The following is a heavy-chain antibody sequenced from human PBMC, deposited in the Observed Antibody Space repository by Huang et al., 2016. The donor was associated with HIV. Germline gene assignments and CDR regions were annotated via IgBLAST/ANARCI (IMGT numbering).Heavy chain of an antibody. Sequence: VQLIESGGGVVQPGKSLRLSCATSGFILSNYGMHWDRQAPGKGLKWVAFIRNDGMKKNYADSVRGRFTVGRDNGNNTLLLQMRSLGVDDTAVYYCARGDYYDSSGYHPGYFDYWGQGILVTVSS. V-gene: IGHV3-33*04. J-gene: IGHJ4*02. CDR2: IRNDGMKK. D-gene: IGHD3-22*01. CDR1: GFILSNYG. CDR3: ARGDYYDSSGYHPGYFDY.